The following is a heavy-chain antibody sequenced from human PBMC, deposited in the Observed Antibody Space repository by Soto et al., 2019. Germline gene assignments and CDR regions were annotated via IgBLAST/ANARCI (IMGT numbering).Heavy chain of an antibody. J-gene: IGHJ4*02. CDR1: GPTFFAYY. CDR2: MNPKSGGT. Sequence: QLVQSGAEVKNPGASVRVSCKLFGPTFFAYYIPWWRQAPGQGLEWMGWMNPKSGGTTYEQKFLGRVTMTRDTSINTAYMDLNRLTSDDTAVYYCARVSVDVPEWGQGTLITVSS. CDR3: ARVSVDVPE. V-gene: IGHV1-2*02. D-gene: IGHD5-12*01.